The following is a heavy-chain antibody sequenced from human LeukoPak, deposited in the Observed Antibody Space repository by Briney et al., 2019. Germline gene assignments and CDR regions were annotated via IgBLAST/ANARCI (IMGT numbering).Heavy chain of an antibody. J-gene: IGHJ4*02. Sequence: SETLSLTCTVSGGSICSGGYYWSWIRQHPGKGLEWIVYIYYSGSTYYNPSLTSRVTISVDTSKNQLSLKLSSVTAADTAVYYCARLKIGGYSYGWYFDYWGQRTLVTVSS. CDR1: GGSICSGGYY. CDR3: ARLKIGGYSYGWYFDY. D-gene: IGHD5-18*01. V-gene: IGHV4-31*03. CDR2: IYYSGST.